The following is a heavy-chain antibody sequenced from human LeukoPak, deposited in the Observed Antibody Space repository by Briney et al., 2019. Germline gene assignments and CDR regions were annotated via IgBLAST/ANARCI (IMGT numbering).Heavy chain of an antibody. CDR3: AADLSFYDSSGYSFDY. Sequence: GASVKVSCKASGFTFISSAMQWVRQARGQRLEWIGWIVAGSGNTNYAQKFQERVTITRDMSTSTAYMELSSLRSEDTAVYYCAADLSFYDSSGYSFDYWGQGTLVTVSS. V-gene: IGHV1-58*02. J-gene: IGHJ4*02. CDR2: IVAGSGNT. CDR1: GFTFISSA. D-gene: IGHD3-22*01.